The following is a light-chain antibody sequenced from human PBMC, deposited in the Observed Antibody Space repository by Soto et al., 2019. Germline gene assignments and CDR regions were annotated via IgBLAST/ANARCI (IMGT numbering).Light chain of an antibody. CDR3: QQYYNSPPLT. Sequence: EIVLTQSPGTLSLSPGERATLSCRASQSISSSYLAWYQQKPGQAPRLLIYGASSRASGIPDRFSGSGSGTDFTLTISRLEPEDFAVYYCQQYYNSPPLTFGGGTKVEIK. CDR2: GAS. V-gene: IGKV3-20*01. CDR1: QSISSSY. J-gene: IGKJ4*01.